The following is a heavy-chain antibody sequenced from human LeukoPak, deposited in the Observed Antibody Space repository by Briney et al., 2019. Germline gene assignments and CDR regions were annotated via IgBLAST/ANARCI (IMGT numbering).Heavy chain of an antibody. D-gene: IGHD3/OR15-3a*01. CDR2: IYYSGNT. Sequence: SETLSLTCNLSGGSISSYYWSWIRQPPGKGLEWIGSIYYSGNTYYNASLKSQVSISIDTSKNQFSLRLTSVTAADTAVYYCARQTGSGLFILPGGQGTLVTVSS. CDR3: ARQTGSGLFILP. V-gene: IGHV4-39*01. CDR1: GGSISSYY. J-gene: IGHJ4*02.